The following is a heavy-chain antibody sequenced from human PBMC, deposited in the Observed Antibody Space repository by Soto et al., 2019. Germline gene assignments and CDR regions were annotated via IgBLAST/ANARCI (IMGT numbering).Heavy chain of an antibody. CDR2: ISGSGGST. V-gene: IGHV3-23*01. CDR3: AKDLEYYGSGSYAFDI. J-gene: IGHJ3*02. CDR1: GFTFSSYA. D-gene: IGHD3-10*01. Sequence: PGGSLKLSCAACGFTFSSYAMSWVRQAPGRWLEWVSAISGSGGSTYYADSVKGRFTISRNNSKNTLYLQMNSLRAEDTAVYYCAKDLEYYGSGSYAFDIWGQGTMVTVS.